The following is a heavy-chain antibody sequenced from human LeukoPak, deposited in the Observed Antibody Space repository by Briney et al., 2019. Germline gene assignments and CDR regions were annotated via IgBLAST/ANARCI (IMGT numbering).Heavy chain of an antibody. Sequence: ASVKVSCKASGYTFTSYYMHWVRQPPGQGLEWMGIINPSGGSTSYAQKFQGRVTMTRDTSTSTVYMELSSLRSEDTAVYYCARDSRNNYYDSSCFDYWGQGTLVTVSS. V-gene: IGHV1-46*01. CDR2: INPSGGST. J-gene: IGHJ4*02. CDR1: GYTFTSYY. CDR3: ARDSRNNYYDSSCFDY. D-gene: IGHD3-22*01.